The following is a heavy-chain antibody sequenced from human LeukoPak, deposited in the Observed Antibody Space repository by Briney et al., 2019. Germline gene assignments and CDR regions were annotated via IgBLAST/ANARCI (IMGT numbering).Heavy chain of an antibody. CDR3: ARGPGIYSSSWYDH. Sequence: PSETLSLTCTVSGCSISSYYWSWIRQPAGQGLEWIGRIYTSGSTNYNPSLESRVTMSVDTSKNQFSLKLSSVTAADTAVYYCARGPGIYSSSWYDHWGQGTLVTVSS. D-gene: IGHD6-13*01. CDR2: IYTSGST. V-gene: IGHV4-4*07. J-gene: IGHJ5*02. CDR1: GCSISSYY.